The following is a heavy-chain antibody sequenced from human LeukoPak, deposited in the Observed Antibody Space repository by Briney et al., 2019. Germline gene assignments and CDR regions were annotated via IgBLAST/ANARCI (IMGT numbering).Heavy chain of an antibody. CDR3: ARDITMVRVFDP. CDR2: ISMLSGET. CDR1: GYIFTDYG. J-gene: IGHJ5*02. Sequence: ASVKVSCRASGYIFTDYGIQWVRQAPGQGLEWMAWISMLSGETNFAQKLQGRVTMTTDTSTSTAYMELRSLRSDDTAVYYCARDITMVRVFDPWGQGTLVTVSS. V-gene: IGHV1-18*01. D-gene: IGHD3-10*01.